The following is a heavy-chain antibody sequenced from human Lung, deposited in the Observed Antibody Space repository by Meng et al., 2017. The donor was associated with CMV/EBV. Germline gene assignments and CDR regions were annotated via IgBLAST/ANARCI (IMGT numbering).Heavy chain of an antibody. CDR2: ILYSGST. CDR3: ARTLGSAVGMGWFDP. V-gene: IGHV4-59*01. D-gene: IGHD6-13*01. CDR1: GGSITTYS. J-gene: IGHJ5*02. Sequence: GSLRLXCTVSGGSITTYSWSWIRQPPGKRLEWIGYILYSGSTNYNPSLRSRVTISVDTSKNQFSLKLSSVTAADTAVYHCARTLGSAVGMGWFDPLGQGXLVTVSS.